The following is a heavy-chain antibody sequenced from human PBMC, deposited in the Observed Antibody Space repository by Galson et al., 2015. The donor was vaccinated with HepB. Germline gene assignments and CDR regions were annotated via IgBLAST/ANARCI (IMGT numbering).Heavy chain of an antibody. CDR2: IYSGGST. CDR3: ARVSLRYYDSSGYYHY. CDR1: GYTFTSNY. J-gene: IGHJ4*02. D-gene: IGHD3-22*01. Sequence: SCKASGYTFTSNYMSWVRQAPGRGLEWVSVIYSGGSTYYADSVKGRFTISRDNSKNTLYLQMNSLRAEDTAVYYCARVSLRYYDSSGYYHYWGQGTLVTVSS. V-gene: IGHV3-66*01.